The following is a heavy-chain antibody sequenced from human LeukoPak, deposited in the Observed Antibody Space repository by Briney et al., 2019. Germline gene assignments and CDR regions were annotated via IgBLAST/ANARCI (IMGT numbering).Heavy chain of an antibody. J-gene: IGHJ2*01. CDR1: GFIFSSYW. CDR3: ARGIDILTRAEYWYFDL. D-gene: IGHD3-9*01. Sequence: GGSLRLFCAGSGFIFSSYWMHWVRQAPGKGLGWVSRINSDGNTATYADSVKGRFTISRDNGKDTLYLQMNSLRADDTAVYYCARGIDILTRAEYWYFDLWGRGTLVTVSS. V-gene: IGHV3-74*03. CDR2: INSDGNTA.